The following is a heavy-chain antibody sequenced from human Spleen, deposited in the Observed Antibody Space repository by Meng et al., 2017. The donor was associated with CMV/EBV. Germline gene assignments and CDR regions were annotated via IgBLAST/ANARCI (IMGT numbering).Heavy chain of an antibody. J-gene: IGHJ4*01. CDR2: ISVYTGNT. CDR1: GDTVNSYG. D-gene: IGHD3-10*01. V-gene: IGHV1-18*01. CDR3: ARATMVRGASYYFDS. Sequence: SGDTVNSYGLSWVRQDPGQGLEWMGWISVYTGNTNFAQKLQGRVTMTTDTSTSTAYMELRNLTSDDTAVYYCARATMVRGASYYFDSWGQGTLVTVSS.